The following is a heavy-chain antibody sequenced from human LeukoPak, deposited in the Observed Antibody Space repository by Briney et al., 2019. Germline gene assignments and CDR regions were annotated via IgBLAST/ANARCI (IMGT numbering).Heavy chain of an antibody. Sequence: GGSPRLSCAASGFTISSYWMTWVRQTPGKGLEWVAKIKHDGSEDYFVDSVKGRFTISRDNAENSLHLQMSSLRAEDTAVYYCARSANYGGHAFFDYWGQGILVIVSS. J-gene: IGHJ4*02. D-gene: IGHD4/OR15-4a*01. V-gene: IGHV3-7*01. CDR1: GFTISSYW. CDR3: ARSANYGGHAFFDY. CDR2: IKHDGSED.